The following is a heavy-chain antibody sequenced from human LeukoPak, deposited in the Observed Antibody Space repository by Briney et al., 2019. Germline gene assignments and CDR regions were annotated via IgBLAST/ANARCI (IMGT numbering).Heavy chain of an antibody. CDR1: GGSISSSSYY. J-gene: IGHJ4*02. D-gene: IGHD6-19*01. V-gene: IGHV4-39*01. CDR3: AKQERSYSSGWYVFDH. CDR2: IYYSGST. Sequence: SETLSLTCTVSGGSISSSSYYWGWIRQPPGKGLEWIGSIYYSGSTYYNPSLKSRVTISVDTSKNQFSLKLSSVTAADTAVYYCAKQERSYSSGWYVFDHWGQGTLVTVSS.